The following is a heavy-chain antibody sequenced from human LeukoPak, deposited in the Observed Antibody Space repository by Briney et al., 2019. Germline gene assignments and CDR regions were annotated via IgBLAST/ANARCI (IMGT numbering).Heavy chain of an antibody. CDR2: IYPGDSDT. V-gene: IGHV5-51*01. CDR3: ARSGVYHGSGTLRWPYGMDV. J-gene: IGHJ6*02. Sequence: GESLKISCRGSGYSFSDYWIGWVRQVPGKGLELMGIIYPGDSDTRYRPSFQGQVTISADKSISTAYLQWSSLKASDTAMYYCARSGVYHGSGTLRWPYGMDVWGQGTTVTVSS. D-gene: IGHD3-10*01. CDR1: GYSFSDYW.